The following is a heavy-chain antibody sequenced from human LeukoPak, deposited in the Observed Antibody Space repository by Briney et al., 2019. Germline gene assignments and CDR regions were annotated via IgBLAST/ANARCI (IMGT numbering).Heavy chain of an antibody. CDR3: ARHPLRLGMDV. V-gene: IGHV4-39*01. D-gene: IGHD3-3*01. CDR1: GDSISTTNYY. Sequence: SETLSLACSVSGDSISTTNYYWDWIRQPPGKGLEWIGSIHYSGSTYYNPSLKSRVTIPVDTSKSQFSLRLSSVAAADTAVYYCARHPLRLGMDVWGQGTTVTVSS. CDR2: IHYSGST. J-gene: IGHJ6*02.